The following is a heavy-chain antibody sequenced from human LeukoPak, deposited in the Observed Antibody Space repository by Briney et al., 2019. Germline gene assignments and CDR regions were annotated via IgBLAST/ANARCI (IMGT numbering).Heavy chain of an antibody. V-gene: IGHV3-23*01. Sequence: GGSLRLSCAASAFPFSTYVMSWVRQAPGGGLEWISSISGDGARTYYTNSVKGRFTIFRDKPKNTLFLQVNSLRVEDTAVYYCAKGGLTTPLHYWGQGTLVTVSS. D-gene: IGHD1-14*01. CDR1: AFPFSTYV. J-gene: IGHJ4*02. CDR3: AKGGLTTPLHY. CDR2: ISGDGART.